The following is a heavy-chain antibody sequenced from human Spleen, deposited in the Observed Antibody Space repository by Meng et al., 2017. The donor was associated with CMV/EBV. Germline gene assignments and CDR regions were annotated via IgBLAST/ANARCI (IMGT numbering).Heavy chain of an antibody. V-gene: IGHV1-69*10. CDR2: IIPILGIA. J-gene: IGHJ4*02. Sequence: SVKVSCKASGGTFSSYAISWARQAPGQGLEWMGGIIPILGIANYAQKCQGRVTITADQSTRTAYMELSSLRSDDTAVYYCAREVRWSEYSSSWIDYWGQGTLVTVSS. CDR3: AREVRWSEYSSSWIDY. D-gene: IGHD6-6*01. CDR1: GGTFSSYA.